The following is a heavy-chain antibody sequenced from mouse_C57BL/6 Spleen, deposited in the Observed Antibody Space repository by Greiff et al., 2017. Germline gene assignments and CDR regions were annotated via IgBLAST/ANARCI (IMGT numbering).Heavy chain of an antibody. CDR3: ASRDPTWFAY. CDR1: GFTFSSYA. CDR2: ISDGGSYT. Sequence: EVKLVESGGGLVKPGGSLKLSCAASGFTFSSYAMSWVRQTPEKRLEWVATISDGGSYTYYPDNVKGRFTISRDNAKNNLYLQMSHLKSEDTAMYYFASRDPTWFAYWGQGTLVTVSA. J-gene: IGHJ3*01. V-gene: IGHV5-4*03.